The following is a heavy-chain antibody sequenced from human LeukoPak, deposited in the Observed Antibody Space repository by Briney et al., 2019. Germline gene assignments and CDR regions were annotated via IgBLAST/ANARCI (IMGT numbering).Heavy chain of an antibody. Sequence: SETLSLTCTVFGDSVTGYYLNWVRQPPGKGLEWIGHIYKIRTTNYNPYLKSRLTISADTSKNQFSLKLRSVTAADTAVYYCVIGVGWQPDYWGQGALVTVPS. CDR1: GDSVTGYY. V-gene: IGHV4-59*02. D-gene: IGHD2-15*01. J-gene: IGHJ4*02. CDR3: VIGVGWQPDY. CDR2: IYKIRTT.